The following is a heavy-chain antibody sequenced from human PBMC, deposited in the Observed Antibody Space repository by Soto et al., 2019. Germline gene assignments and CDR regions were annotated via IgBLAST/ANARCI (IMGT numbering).Heavy chain of an antibody. CDR3: AREGLGYSYGNLDY. CDR1: GGSFSSYY. J-gene: IGHJ4*02. D-gene: IGHD5-18*01. V-gene: IGHV4-4*07. CDR2: IYTSGST. Sequence: QVQLQESGPGLVKPSETLSLTCTVSGGSFSSYYWSWIRQPAVKGLEWIGRIYTSGSTNYNPSLKSRVTMSVDTSKNQFSLKLSSMTAADTAVYYCAREGLGYSYGNLDYWGQGTLVTVSS.